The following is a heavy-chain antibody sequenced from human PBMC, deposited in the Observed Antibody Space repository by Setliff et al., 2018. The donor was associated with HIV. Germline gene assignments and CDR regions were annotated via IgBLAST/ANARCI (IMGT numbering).Heavy chain of an antibody. CDR2: IYYSGST. D-gene: IGHD3-16*02. J-gene: IGHJ4*02. CDR3: ARRKSGSSYRFFNY. CDR1: GGSISSHY. V-gene: IGHV4-59*11. Sequence: SETLSLTCNVSGGSISSHYWSWIRQPPGKGLEWIGYIYYSGSTNYNPSLKSRVTLSVDPSNNQFSLNLTSVTAADTAVYYCARRKSGSSYRFFNYWGLGSLVTVSS.